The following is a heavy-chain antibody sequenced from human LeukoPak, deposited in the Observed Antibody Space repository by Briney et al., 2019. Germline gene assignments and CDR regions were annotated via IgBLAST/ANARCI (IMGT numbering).Heavy chain of an antibody. CDR2: IIPIFGTA. CDR1: GGTFSSYA. Sequence: SVKVSCKASGGTFSSYAITWVRQAPGQGLEWMGGIIPIFGTANYAQKFQGRVTITTDESTSTAYMELSSLRSDDTAVYYCARDGYNWGFDYWAREPWSPSPQ. CDR3: ARDGYNWGFDY. V-gene: IGHV1-69*05. D-gene: IGHD5-24*01. J-gene: IGHJ4*02.